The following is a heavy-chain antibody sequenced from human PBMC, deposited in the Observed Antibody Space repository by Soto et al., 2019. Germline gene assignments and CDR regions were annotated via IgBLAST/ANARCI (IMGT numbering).Heavy chain of an antibody. V-gene: IGHV4-59*01. Sequence: SETLSLTCTVSGGSISSYYWSWIRQPPGKGLEWIGYIYYSGSTNYNPSLKSRVTISVDTSKNQFSLKLSSVTAADTAVYYCARRGYCSSTSCRRVNYYYMDVWGKGTTVTVSS. CDR2: IYYSGST. CDR3: ARRGYCSSTSCRRVNYYYMDV. J-gene: IGHJ6*03. CDR1: GGSISSYY. D-gene: IGHD2-2*01.